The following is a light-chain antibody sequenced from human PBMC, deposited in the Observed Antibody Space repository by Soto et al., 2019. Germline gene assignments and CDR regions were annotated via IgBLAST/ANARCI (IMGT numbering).Light chain of an antibody. Sequence: QSVLTQPAPVSGSPGQSITISCTGTSSDIGAYNYVSWYQQHPGKAPKVMIYDVTDRPSGVSNRFSGSKSGYTASLTISGLQAEDEADYYCSSYTSSSTVVFGGGTKLTVL. CDR2: DVT. J-gene: IGLJ2*01. V-gene: IGLV2-14*01. CDR1: SSDIGAYNY. CDR3: SSYTSSSTVV.